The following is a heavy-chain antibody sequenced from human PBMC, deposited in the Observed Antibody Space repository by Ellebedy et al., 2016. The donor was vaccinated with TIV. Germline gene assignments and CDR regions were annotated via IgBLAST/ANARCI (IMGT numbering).Heavy chain of an antibody. Sequence: SVKVSXXASGGTFSSYAISWVRQAPGQGLEWMGGIIPIFGTANYAQKFQGRVTITADESTSTAYMELSSLRSEDTAVYYCYGSGYEQDYWGQGTLVTVSP. J-gene: IGHJ4*02. CDR1: GGTFSSYA. V-gene: IGHV1-69*13. D-gene: IGHD3-22*01. CDR2: IIPIFGTA. CDR3: YGSGYEQDY.